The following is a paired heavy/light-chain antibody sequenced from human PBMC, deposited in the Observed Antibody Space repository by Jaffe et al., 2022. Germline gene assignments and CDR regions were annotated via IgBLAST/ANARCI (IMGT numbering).Heavy chain of an antibody. Sequence: EVQLVESGGGLVQPGGSLRLSCAASGFTFSSYAMHWVRQAPGKGLEYVSAISSNGGSTYYANSVKGRFTISRDNSKNTLYLQMGSLRAEDMAVYYCARGATTFPGYSSGWPAFDIWGQGTMVTVSS. CDR1: GFTFSSYA. CDR2: ISSNGGST. CDR3: ARGATTFPGYSSGWPAFDI. J-gene: IGHJ3*02. D-gene: IGHD6-19*01. V-gene: IGHV3-64*01.
Light chain of an antibody. CDR2: DAS. V-gene: IGKV1-33*01. J-gene: IGKJ1*01. CDR3: QQYDNLLWT. CDR1: QDISNY. Sequence: DIQMTQSPSSLSASVGDRVTITCQASQDISNYLNWYQQKPGKAPKLLIYDASNLETGVPSRFSGSGSGTDFTFTISSLQPEDIATYYCQQYDNLLWTFGQGTKVEIK.